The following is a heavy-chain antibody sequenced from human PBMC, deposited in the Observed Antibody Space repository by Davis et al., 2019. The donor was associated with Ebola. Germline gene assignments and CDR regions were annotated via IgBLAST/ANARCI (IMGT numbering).Heavy chain of an antibody. CDR2: ISGSGGST. Sequence: PGGFLRLSCTTSGFTFSTYALSWVRQAPGKGLEWVSAISGSGGSTYYADSVKGRFTISRDNSKNTLYLQMNSLRAEDTAVYYCAKAFVVSVAGTGGWFDPWGQGTLVTVSS. V-gene: IGHV3-23*01. D-gene: IGHD6-19*01. CDR1: GFTFSTYA. CDR3: AKAFVVSVAGTGGWFDP. J-gene: IGHJ5*02.